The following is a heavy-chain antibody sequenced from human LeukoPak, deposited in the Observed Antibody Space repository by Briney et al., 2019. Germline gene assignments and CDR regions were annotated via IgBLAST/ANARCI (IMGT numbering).Heavy chain of an antibody. Sequence: SETLSLTCTVSGGSISSYYWSWIRQPAGKGLEWIGRIYTSGSTNYNPSLKSQVTMSVDTSKNQFSLKLSSVTAADTAVYYCARDRAAVRAFDIWGQGTMVTVSS. V-gene: IGHV4-4*07. CDR2: IYTSGST. CDR3: ARDRAAVRAFDI. D-gene: IGHD3-10*01. CDR1: GGSISSYY. J-gene: IGHJ3*02.